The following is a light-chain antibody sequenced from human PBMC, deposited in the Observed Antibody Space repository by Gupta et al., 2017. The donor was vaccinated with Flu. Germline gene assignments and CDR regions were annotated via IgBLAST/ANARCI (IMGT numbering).Light chain of an antibody. CDR1: SSDVGSFNL. CDR2: EGS. V-gene: IGLV2-23*01. CDR3: CSYAGSDVYV. Sequence: SITISCTVTSSDVGSFNLVSWYQQYPAKAPNLIIYEGSRRPAGVSNRFSGSKSGNTASLTISGLQAEDEADYYCCSYAGSDVYVFGTGTKVTVL. J-gene: IGLJ1*01.